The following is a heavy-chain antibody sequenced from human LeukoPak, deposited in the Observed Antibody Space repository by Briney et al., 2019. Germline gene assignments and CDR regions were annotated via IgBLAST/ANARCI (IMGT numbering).Heavy chain of an antibody. J-gene: IGHJ5*02. CDR3: ARDNGLNWFDP. CDR1: GFTVSTNY. V-gene: IGHV3-53*01. CDR2: IYSGGGGTT. Sequence: PGGSPRLSCAASGFTVSTNYMTWVSQAPGKGLEWVSVIYSGGGGTTHYADSVKGRFTISRDNSKNTVSLQMNSLTAEDTAIYYCARDNGLNWFDPWGQGTLVTVSS.